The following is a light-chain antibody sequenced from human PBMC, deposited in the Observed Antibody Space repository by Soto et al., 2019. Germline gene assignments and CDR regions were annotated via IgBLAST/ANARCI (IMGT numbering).Light chain of an antibody. Sequence: DFSMTPSPSAMSASVGDRVTIACRASQGLTNSLVWFQQKPGIVPKRLIYAAFSLHRGVPSRFSGSGSGTEFTLTISSLQPEDFATFYCLQHNDYPWTIGQGTK. CDR2: AAF. CDR1: QGLTNS. CDR3: LQHNDYPWT. V-gene: IGKV1-17*03. J-gene: IGKJ1*01.